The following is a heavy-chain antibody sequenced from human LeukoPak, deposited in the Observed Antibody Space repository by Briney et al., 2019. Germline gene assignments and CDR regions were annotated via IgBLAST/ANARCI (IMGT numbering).Heavy chain of an antibody. CDR1: GHTFTSYG. CDR2: ISTYNGYT. D-gene: IGHD1-26*01. J-gene: IGHJ4*02. V-gene: IGHV1-18*01. Sequence: ASVTVSCTASGHTFTSYGISWVRQAPGQGLEWMGWISTYNGYTNYAQKLQGRVTMTTDTSTSTAYMELRSLRSDDTAMYYCARDSGYSGSYYLGYWGQGTLVTVSS. CDR3: ARDSGYSGSYYLGY.